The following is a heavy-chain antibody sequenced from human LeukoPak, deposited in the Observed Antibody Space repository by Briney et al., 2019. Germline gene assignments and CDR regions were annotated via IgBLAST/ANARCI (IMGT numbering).Heavy chain of an antibody. CDR3: VRAFGGYDSQRFYYNMDV. D-gene: IGHD5-12*01. J-gene: IGHJ6*03. V-gene: IGHV3-48*04. CDR1: GFTLGSYS. CDR2: TGTSNDIT. Sequence: PGGSLRLSCAASGFTLGSYSMNWVRQAPGKGPEWVSYTGTSNDITYYSDSVKGRFTISRDSAKNSLYLEMSSLRVEDTAVYYCVRAFGGYDSQRFYYNMDVWGKGTTVTVSS.